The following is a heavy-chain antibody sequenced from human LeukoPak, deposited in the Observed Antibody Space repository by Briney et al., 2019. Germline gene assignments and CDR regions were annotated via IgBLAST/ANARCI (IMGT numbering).Heavy chain of an antibody. CDR2: ISGSGGST. J-gene: IGHJ5*02. CDR1: GFTFGSYA. Sequence: GGSLRLSCAASGFTFGSYAMSWVRQAPGKELEWVSAISGSGGSTYYADSVKGRFTISRDNSKNTLYLQMNSLRAEDTAVYYCANRYALTFGGVTNPWGQGTLVTVSS. D-gene: IGHD3-16*01. CDR3: ANRYALTFGGVTNP. V-gene: IGHV3-23*01.